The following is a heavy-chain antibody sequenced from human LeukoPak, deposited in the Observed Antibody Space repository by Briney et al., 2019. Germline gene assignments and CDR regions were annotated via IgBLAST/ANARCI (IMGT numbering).Heavy chain of an antibody. CDR3: ARTYIRGYSYGVLGY. CDR2: ISYDGSNK. CDR1: GFTFSSYA. J-gene: IGHJ4*02. Sequence: GRSLRLSCAASGFTFSSYATHWVRQAPGKGLEWVAVISYDGSNKYYADSVKGRFTISRDNSKNTLYLQMNSLRAEDTAVYYCARTYIRGYSYGVLGYWGQGTLVTVSS. V-gene: IGHV3-30*04. D-gene: IGHD5-18*01.